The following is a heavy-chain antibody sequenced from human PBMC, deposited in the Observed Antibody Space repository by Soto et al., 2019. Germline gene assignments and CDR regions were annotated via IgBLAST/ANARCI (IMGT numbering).Heavy chain of an antibody. D-gene: IGHD6-13*01. CDR2: INTFSSST. CDR3: TKYTTREQQLRVDY. CDR1: GYTFTSYG. J-gene: IGHJ4*02. V-gene: IGHV1-18*01. Sequence: QDQLVQSGAEVKEPGASVKISCKTSGYTFTSYGISWVRQAPGQGLEWMGWINTFSSSTNYAQKYQGRVTMTTDTSKRKAYMELRSPRSDDTAIYYCTKYTTREQQLRVDYWGQGTLVTVTS.